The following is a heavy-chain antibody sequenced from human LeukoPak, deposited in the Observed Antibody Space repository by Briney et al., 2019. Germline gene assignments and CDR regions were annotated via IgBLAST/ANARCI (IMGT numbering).Heavy chain of an antibody. CDR1: GFTFSSYA. CDR2: ISHDGSNK. CDR3: ARDAYSSSWYYGPLPGQDWYFDL. Sequence: GGSLRLSCAASGFTFSSYAMHWVRQAPGKGLEWVAVISHDGSNKYYADSVKGRFTISRDNSKNTLYLQMNSLRAEDTALYHCARDAYSSSWYYGPLPGQDWYFDLWGRGTLVTVSS. D-gene: IGHD6-13*01. J-gene: IGHJ2*01. V-gene: IGHV3-30-3*01.